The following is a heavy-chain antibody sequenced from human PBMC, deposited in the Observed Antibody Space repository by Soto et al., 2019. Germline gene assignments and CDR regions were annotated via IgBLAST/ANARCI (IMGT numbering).Heavy chain of an antibody. V-gene: IGHV3-30*03. CDR2: ISYDGSSK. D-gene: IGHD6-13*01. Sequence: GGSLRLSCAASGFTFSSYGMHWVRQAPGKGLEWVAVISYDGSSKYYADSVKGRFTISRHNSKNTLYLQMNSLRAEDTAVYYCARVGYSSNWPLLFNWLDPWGQGTLVTVSS. CDR1: GFTFSSYG. J-gene: IGHJ5*02. CDR3: ARVGYSSNWPLLFNWLDP.